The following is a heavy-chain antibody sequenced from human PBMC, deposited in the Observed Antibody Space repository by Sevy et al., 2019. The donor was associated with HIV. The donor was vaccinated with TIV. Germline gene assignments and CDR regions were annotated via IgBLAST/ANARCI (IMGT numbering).Heavy chain of an antibody. CDR2: IYYSGST. Sequence: SEILSLTCTVSGGSISSYDWSWIRQPPGKGLEWIGYIYYSGSTNYNPSLKSRVTISVVTFKNQFSLKLSSVTAADTAVYYCARALYYYDSSGKLYYFDYWGQGTLVTVSS. V-gene: IGHV4-59*01. J-gene: IGHJ4*02. CDR1: GGSISSYD. CDR3: ARALYYYDSSGKLYYFDY. D-gene: IGHD3-22*01.